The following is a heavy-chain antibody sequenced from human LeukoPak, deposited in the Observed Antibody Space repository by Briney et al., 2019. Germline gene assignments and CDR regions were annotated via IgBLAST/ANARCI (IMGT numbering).Heavy chain of an antibody. CDR2: IWYDGSNK. Sequence: GGSLRLSCAASGFTFSSYSMHWVRQAPGKGLEWVAVIWYDGSNKYYADSVKGRFTISRDNSKNTLYLQMNSLRAEDTAVYYCAKENSRESGGSSYYYYMDVWGKGTTVTVSS. V-gene: IGHV3-33*06. CDR3: AKENSRESGGSSYYYYMDV. CDR1: GFTFSSYS. D-gene: IGHD2-15*01. J-gene: IGHJ6*03.